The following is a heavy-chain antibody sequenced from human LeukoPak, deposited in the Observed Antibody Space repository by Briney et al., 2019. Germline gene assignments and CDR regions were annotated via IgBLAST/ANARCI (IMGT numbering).Heavy chain of an antibody. Sequence: GGSLRLSCAASGFTFSSYEMNWVRQAPGKGLEWVSYISSSGSTKYYADSVKGRFTISRDNAKNSLYLQMNSLRAEDTAVYYCAREGYYDSSGYLGVIDYWGQGTLVTVSS. D-gene: IGHD3-22*01. CDR3: AREGYYDSSGYLGVIDY. CDR1: GFTFSSYE. J-gene: IGHJ4*02. V-gene: IGHV3-48*03. CDR2: ISSSGSTK.